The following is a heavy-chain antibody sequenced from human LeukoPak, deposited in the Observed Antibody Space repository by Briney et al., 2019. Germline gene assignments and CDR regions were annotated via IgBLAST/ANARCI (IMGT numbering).Heavy chain of an antibody. Sequence: PGGSLRLSCAASGFTFSRYGMHWVRQAPGKGLEWVAVIWYDGSNKYYADSVKGRFTISRDNSKNTLYLQMNSLRAEDTAVYYCARDGIAAAGTIGNWFDPWGQGTLVTVSS. CDR1: GFTFSRYG. CDR2: IWYDGSNK. CDR3: ARDGIAAAGTIGNWFDP. J-gene: IGHJ5*02. V-gene: IGHV3-33*01. D-gene: IGHD6-13*01.